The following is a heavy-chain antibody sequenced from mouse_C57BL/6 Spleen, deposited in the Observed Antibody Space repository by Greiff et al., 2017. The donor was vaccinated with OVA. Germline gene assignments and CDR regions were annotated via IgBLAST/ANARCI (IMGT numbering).Heavy chain of an antibody. V-gene: IGHV2-5*01. CDR3: AKMRMVTDAMDY. CDR2: IWRGGST. Sequence: QVQLQHSGPGLVQPSQSLSITCTVSGFSLTSYGVHWVRQSPGKGLEWLGVIWRGGSTDYNAAFMSRLSITKDNSKSQVFFKMNSLQADDTAIYYCAKMRMVTDAMDYWGQGTSVTVSS. CDR1: GFSLTSYG. J-gene: IGHJ4*01. D-gene: IGHD2-2*01.